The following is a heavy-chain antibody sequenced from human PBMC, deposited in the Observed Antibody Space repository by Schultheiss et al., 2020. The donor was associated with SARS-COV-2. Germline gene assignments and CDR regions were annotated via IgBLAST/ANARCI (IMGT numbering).Heavy chain of an antibody. J-gene: IGHJ4*02. CDR1: GFTFDDYA. D-gene: IGHD3-9*01. CDR3: ARGHAGYPGYYQYYFDY. Sequence: GGSLRLSCAASGFTFDDYAMHWVRQAPGKGLEWVSGISWNSGSIGYADSVKGRFTISRDNAKNSLYLQMNSLRAEDTALYYCARGHAGYPGYYQYYFDYWGQGTLVTVSS. CDR2: ISWNSGSI. V-gene: IGHV3-9*01.